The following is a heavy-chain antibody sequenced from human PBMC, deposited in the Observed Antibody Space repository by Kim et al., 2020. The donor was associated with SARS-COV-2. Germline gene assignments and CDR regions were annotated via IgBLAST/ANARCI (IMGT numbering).Heavy chain of an antibody. D-gene: IGHD2-21*02. V-gene: IGHV4-59*01. J-gene: IGHJ4*02. CDR3: ARVGLKAYCGGDCYWGYFDY. Sequence: SETLSLTCTVSGGSISSYYWSWIRQPPGKGLEWIGYIYYSGSTNYNPSLKSRVTISVDTSKNQFSLKLSSVTAADTAVYYCARVGLKAYCGGDCYWGYFDYWGQGTLVTVSS. CDR2: IYYSGST. CDR1: GGSISSYY.